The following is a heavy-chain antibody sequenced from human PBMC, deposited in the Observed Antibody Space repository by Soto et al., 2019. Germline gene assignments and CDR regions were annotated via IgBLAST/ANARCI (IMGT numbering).Heavy chain of an antibody. J-gene: IGHJ6*03. CDR2: ISAYNGNT. V-gene: IGHV1-18*01. Sequence: QVQLVQSGAEVKKPGASVKVSCKASGYTFTSYGISWVRQAPGQGLEWMGWISAYNGNTNYAQKLQGRVTMTTDTSTSTAYMELMSLRSDDTAVYYCARVGPLYSSSSRQYYYYMDVWGKGTTVTVSS. CDR1: GYTFTSYG. D-gene: IGHD6-6*01. CDR3: ARVGPLYSSSSRQYYYYMDV.